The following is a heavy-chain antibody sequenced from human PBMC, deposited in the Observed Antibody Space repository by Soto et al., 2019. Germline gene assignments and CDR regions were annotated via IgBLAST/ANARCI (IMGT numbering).Heavy chain of an antibody. CDR3: ARDPEIYYGMDV. CDR2: ISSGGFTI. CDR1: GFTFSDYY. Sequence: QVQLVESGGGLVKPGGSLRLSCTASGFTFSDYYMTWIRQAPGKGLEWLSYISSGGFTIYYADSVKGRFTVSRDNAKNSMYLQMNTLRVEDTAVYYCARDPEIYYGMDVWGQGTTVTVSS. J-gene: IGHJ6*02. V-gene: IGHV3-11*01.